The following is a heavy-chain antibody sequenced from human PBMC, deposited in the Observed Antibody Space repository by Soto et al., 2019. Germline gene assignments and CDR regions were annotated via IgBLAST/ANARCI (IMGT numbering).Heavy chain of an antibody. J-gene: IGHJ4*02. CDR3: AKQTGDTGQVFHFDS. CDR2: ISNRGGKT. D-gene: IGHD2-8*02. CDR1: GFTFSTYA. Sequence: EVQLLESGGGLLQPGGSLRLSCAASGFTFSTYAMSWVRQAPGKGLEWVSIISNRGGKTYYADSVKGRFTVSRDNSKNTLYLQMNSLRAEDTAVYYCAKQTGDTGQVFHFDSWGQGTLVTVSS. V-gene: IGHV3-23*01.